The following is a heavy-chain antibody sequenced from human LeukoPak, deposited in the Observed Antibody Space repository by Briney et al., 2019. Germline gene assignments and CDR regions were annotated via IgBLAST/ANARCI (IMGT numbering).Heavy chain of an antibody. CDR1: GDSVSSNSAA. CDR3: ARGNLGDGYNSGYFDY. V-gene: IGHV6-1*01. D-gene: IGHD5-24*01. Sequence: SQTLSLTCAISGDSVSSNSAAWHWIRQSPSRGLEWLGRTYYRSKWYNDYAVSVKSRITINPDTSKNQFSLQLNSVTPEDTAVYYCARGNLGDGYNSGYFDYWGQGTLVTVSS. CDR2: TYYRSKWYN. J-gene: IGHJ4*02.